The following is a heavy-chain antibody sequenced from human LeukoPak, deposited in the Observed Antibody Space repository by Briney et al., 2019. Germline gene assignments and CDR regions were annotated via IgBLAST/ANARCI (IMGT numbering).Heavy chain of an antibody. J-gene: IGHJ4*02. Sequence: GGSLRLSCAASGFIFSNSAMNWVRQAPGKGLEWVSSISNSGGRTYYADFVKGRFTTARDNSKNTLYLQMNSLRAEDTAVYYCASTRTFDYWGQGTLVTVSS. D-gene: IGHD2-2*01. CDR3: ASTRTFDY. CDR2: ISNSGGRT. V-gene: IGHV3-23*01. CDR1: GFIFSNSA.